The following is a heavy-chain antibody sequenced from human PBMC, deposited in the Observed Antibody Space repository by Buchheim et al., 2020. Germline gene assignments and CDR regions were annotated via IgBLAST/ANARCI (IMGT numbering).Heavy chain of an antibody. J-gene: IGHJ4*02. V-gene: IGHV3-30*18. Sequence: QVQLVESGGGVVQPGRSLRLSCAASGFTFSSYGMHWVRQAPGKGLEWVAVISYDGSNKYYADSVKGRFTISRDNSKNTLYLQMNSLRAEDTAVYYCAKGGYYDSSGYYDYFDYWGQGTL. D-gene: IGHD3-22*01. CDR3: AKGGYYDSSGYYDYFDY. CDR1: GFTFSSYG. CDR2: ISYDGSNK.